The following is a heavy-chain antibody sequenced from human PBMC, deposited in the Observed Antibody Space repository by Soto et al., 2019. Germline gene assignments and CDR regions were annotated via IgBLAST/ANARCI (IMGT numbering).Heavy chain of an antibody. J-gene: IGHJ4*02. Sequence: ASVKVSCKTSGGTFGSYAISWVRQAPGQGLEWMGGIIPIFSTPNYAQKFQGRVTITADESTSTVYMEVSSLRSEDTAVYYCARVDPGETSPFDHWGQGTLVTVSS. D-gene: IGHD3-10*01. CDR2: IIPIFSTP. CDR1: GGTFGSYA. V-gene: IGHV1-69*13. CDR3: ARVDPGETSPFDH.